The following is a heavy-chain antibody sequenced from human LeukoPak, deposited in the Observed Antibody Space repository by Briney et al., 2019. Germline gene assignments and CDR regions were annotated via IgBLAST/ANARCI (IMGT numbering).Heavy chain of an antibody. CDR1: GGTFSSYA. CDR2: IIPIFGTA. V-gene: IGHV1-69*06. CDR3: ATGRHGYSYGNDY. J-gene: IGHJ4*02. D-gene: IGHD5-18*01. Sequence: SVKVSCKASGGTFSSYAISWVRQAPGQRLEWMGGIIPIFGTANYAQKFQGRVTITADKSTSTAYMELSSLRSEDTAVYYCATGRHGYSYGNDYWGQGTLVTVSS.